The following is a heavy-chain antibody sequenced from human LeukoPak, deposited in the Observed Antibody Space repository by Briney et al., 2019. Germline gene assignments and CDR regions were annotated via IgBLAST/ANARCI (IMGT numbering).Heavy chain of an antibody. CDR2: ISSSGSTI. D-gene: IGHD3-3*01. CDR1: GFTFSDYY. V-gene: IGHV3-11*04. J-gene: IGHJ5*02. CDR3: ASRPAIWSGYYHP. Sequence: GGSLRLSCAASGFTFSDYYMSWIRQAPGKGLEWVSYISSSGSTIYYADSVKGRFTISRDSAKNSLYLQMNSLRAEDTAVYYCASRPAIWSGYYHPRGQGTQVTVSS.